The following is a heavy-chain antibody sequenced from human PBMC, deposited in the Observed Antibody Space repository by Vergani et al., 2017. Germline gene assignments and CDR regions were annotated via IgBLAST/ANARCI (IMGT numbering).Heavy chain of an antibody. CDR3: ARGWGDNWYFDL. Sequence: QLQLQESGPGLLKPSETLSLICPVSGGSINPRSSFWGWIRQSPGKGLEWIGSINYVGRTYYIPSLQSRDTIFVDTSKNQFSLNLTAVTAADTAVYYWARGWGDNWYFDLWGGGTMVTVSS. D-gene: IGHD3-16*01. V-gene: IGHV4-39*01. J-gene: IGHJ2*01. CDR2: INYVGRT. CDR1: GGSINPRSSF.